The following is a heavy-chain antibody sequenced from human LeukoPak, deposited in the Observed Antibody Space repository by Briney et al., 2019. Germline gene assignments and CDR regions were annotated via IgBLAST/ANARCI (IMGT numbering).Heavy chain of an antibody. CDR2: IYYSGST. CDR3: AREGWELRRAFDI. D-gene: IGHD1-26*01. V-gene: IGHV4-59*01. J-gene: IGHJ3*02. CDR1: GGSISSYY. Sequence: SETLSLTCTVSGGSISSYYWSWTRQPPGKGLEWIGYIYYSGSTNYNPSLKSRVTISVDTSKNQFSLKLSSVTAADTAVYYCAREGWELRRAFDIWGQGTMVTVSS.